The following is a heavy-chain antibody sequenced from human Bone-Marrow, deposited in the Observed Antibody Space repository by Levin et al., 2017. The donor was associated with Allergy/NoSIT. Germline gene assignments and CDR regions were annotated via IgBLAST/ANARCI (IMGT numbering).Heavy chain of an antibody. Sequence: GGSLRLSCTASGFTFTNYAVYWVRQAPGKGLAWVALISFDGNTKYYADSVKGRFTIAADSSKKTIYLEMNSLRIEDTAVYYCARYGWYSSSGYQFCYGMDVWGQGATVIVSS. D-gene: IGHD6-19*01. CDR2: ISFDGNTK. CDR1: GFTFTNYA. J-gene: IGHJ6*02. CDR3: ARYGWYSSSGYQFCYGMDV. V-gene: IGHV3-30-3*01.